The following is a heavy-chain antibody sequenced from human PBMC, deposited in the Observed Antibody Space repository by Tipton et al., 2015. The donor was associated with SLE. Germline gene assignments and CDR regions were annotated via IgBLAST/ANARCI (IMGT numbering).Heavy chain of an antibody. V-gene: IGHV4-59*08. D-gene: IGHD6-13*01. CDR1: GGSISSYY. J-gene: IGHJ6*02. Sequence: VKPSETLSLTCTVSGGSISSYYWSWIRQPPGKGLEWIGYIYYSGSTNYNPSLKSRVTISVDTSKNQFSRKLSSVTAADTAVYYCARQGQQLVRPYYYGMDVWGQGTTVTVSS. CDR2: IYYSGST. CDR3: ARQGQQLVRPYYYGMDV.